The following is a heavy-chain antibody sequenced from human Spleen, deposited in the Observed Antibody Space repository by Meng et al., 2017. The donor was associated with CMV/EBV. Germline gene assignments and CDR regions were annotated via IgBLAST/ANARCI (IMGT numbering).Heavy chain of an antibody. CDR3: ARARVVPAPPRLAFDI. J-gene: IGHJ3*02. D-gene: IGHD2-2*01. V-gene: IGHV4-38-2*02. CDR1: GYSISSGYY. Sequence: GSLRLSCTVSGYSISSGYYWGWIRQPPGKGLEWIGSIYHSGSTYYNPSLKSRVTISVDTSKNQFSLKLSSVTAADTAVYYRARARVVPAPPRLAFDIWGQGTMVTVSS. CDR2: IYHSGST.